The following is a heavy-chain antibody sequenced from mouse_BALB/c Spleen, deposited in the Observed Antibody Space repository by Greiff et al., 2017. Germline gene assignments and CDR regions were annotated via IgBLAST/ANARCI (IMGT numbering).Heavy chain of an antibody. Sequence: EVKLMESGGGLVKPGGSLKLSCAASGFTFSSYAMSWVRQSPEKRLEWVAEISSGGSYTYYPDTVTGRFTISRDNAKNTLYLEMSSLRSEDTAMYYCGRWGNYQYYFDYWGQGTTVTVSS. V-gene: IGHV5-9-4*01. J-gene: IGHJ2*01. CDR3: GRWGNYQYYFDY. CDR2: ISSGGSYT. D-gene: IGHD2-1*01. CDR1: GFTFSSYA.